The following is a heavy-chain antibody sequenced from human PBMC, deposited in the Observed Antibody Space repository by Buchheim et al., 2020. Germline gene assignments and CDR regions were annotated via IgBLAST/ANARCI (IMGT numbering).Heavy chain of an antibody. J-gene: IGHJ4*02. CDR1: GFTFSSYA. CDR3: ASLEAVAEYYFDY. Sequence: QVQLVESGGGVVQPGRSLRLSCAASGFTFSSYAMHWVRQAPGKGLEWVAVISYDGSNKYYADSVKGRFTISRDNSKNTLYLQMNSLRAEDTAVYYCASLEAVAEYYFDYWGQGTL. D-gene: IGHD6-19*01. CDR2: ISYDGSNK. V-gene: IGHV3-30-3*01.